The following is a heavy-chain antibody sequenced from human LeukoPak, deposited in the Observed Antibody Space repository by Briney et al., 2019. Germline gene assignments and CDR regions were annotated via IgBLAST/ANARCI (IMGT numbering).Heavy chain of an antibody. CDR1: GGSISSGGYY. CDR2: IYYSGST. CDR3: ARPVDYGYFPHDAFDI. D-gene: IGHD4-17*01. J-gene: IGHJ3*02. Sequence: SETLSLTCTVSGGSISSGGYYWSWSRQHPGKGLEWLGYIYYSGSTYYNPSLKSRVTTSVDSTNKQSYLKLRSLTDANTAEYNSARPVDYGYFPHDAFDIWGHGTLVTVSP. V-gene: IGHV4-31*03.